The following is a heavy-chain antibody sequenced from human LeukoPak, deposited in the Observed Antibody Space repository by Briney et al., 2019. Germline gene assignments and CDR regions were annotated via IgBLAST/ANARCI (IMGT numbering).Heavy chain of an antibody. J-gene: IGHJ5*02. CDR3: ARDDIVGATSHYNWFDP. CDR2: INPNSGGT. D-gene: IGHD1-26*01. CDR1: GYTFTGYY. V-gene: IGHV1-2*06. Sequence: GASVKVSCKASGYTFTGYYMHWVRQAPGQGLEWMGRINPNSGGTNYAQKFQGKGTMTRDTPISTAYMELSRLRSDDTAVYYCARDDIVGATSHYNWFDPWGQGTLVTVSS.